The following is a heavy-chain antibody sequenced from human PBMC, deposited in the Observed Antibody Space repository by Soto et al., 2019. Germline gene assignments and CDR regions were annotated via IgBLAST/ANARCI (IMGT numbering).Heavy chain of an antibody. Sequence: QVQLVQSGAEVKKPGASVKVSCKASGYTFTSYGISWVRQAPGQGLEWMGWISAYNGNTNYAQKLQGRVTMTTDTSTSTAYMELRSLRSDDTDVYYCARDLLSYYDSSGYHGAFDIWGQGTMVTVSS. CDR2: ISAYNGNT. CDR3: ARDLLSYYDSSGYHGAFDI. D-gene: IGHD3-22*01. J-gene: IGHJ3*02. CDR1: GYTFTSYG. V-gene: IGHV1-18*01.